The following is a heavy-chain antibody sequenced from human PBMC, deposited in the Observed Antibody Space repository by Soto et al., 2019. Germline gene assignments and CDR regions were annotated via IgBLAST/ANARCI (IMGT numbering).Heavy chain of an antibody. V-gene: IGHV3-21*01. J-gene: IGHJ3*02. CDR3: ARGGWAYCSGGSCSNAFDI. D-gene: IGHD2-15*01. CDR1: GFTFSSYS. Sequence: EVQLVESGGGLVKPGGSLRLSCAASGFTFSSYSMNWVRQAPGKGLEWVSSISSRSSYIYYADSVKGRFTISRDNAKNTMYLQMNSLRAEDTAVYYCARGGWAYCSGGSCSNAFDIWGQGTMVTVSS. CDR2: ISSRSSYI.